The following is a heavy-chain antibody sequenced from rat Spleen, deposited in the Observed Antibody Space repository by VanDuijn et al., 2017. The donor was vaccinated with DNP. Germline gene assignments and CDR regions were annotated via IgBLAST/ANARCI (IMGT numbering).Heavy chain of an antibody. D-gene: IGHD1-1*01. CDR3: AKDLQWYAMDA. Sequence: EVQLVESGGGLVQPGNSLKLSCAASGFTFSDYAMAWVRQSPKKGLEWVASINPAGGSTGYPGSVKGRFTISRDNAENTVYLQMNSLRSEDTATYYCAKDLQWYAMDAWGQGTSVTVSS. CDR2: INPAGGST. J-gene: IGHJ4*01. V-gene: IGHV5S23*01. CDR1: GFTFSDYA.